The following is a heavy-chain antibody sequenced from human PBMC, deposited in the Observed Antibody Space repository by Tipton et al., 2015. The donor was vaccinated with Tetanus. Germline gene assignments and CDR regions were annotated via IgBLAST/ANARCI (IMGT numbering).Heavy chain of an antibody. Sequence: QLVQSGAEVKKPGASVKVSCKASGYTFTGYYIYWVRQAPGQGLEWMGWIDPNSGGTLYAQKFQGRVTMTRDTSISTAYMELRSLRSDDTAVYYCARDRGDYIYYGMDVWGPGTTVTVS. CDR1: GYTFTGYY. CDR2: IDPNSGGT. V-gene: IGHV1-2*02. D-gene: IGHD3-22*01. J-gene: IGHJ6*02. CDR3: ARDRGDYIYYGMDV.